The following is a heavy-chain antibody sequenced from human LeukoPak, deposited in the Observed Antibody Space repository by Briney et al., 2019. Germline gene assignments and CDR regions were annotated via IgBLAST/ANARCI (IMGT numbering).Heavy chain of an antibody. D-gene: IGHD6-19*01. CDR1: GFTFSSYE. V-gene: IGHV3-48*03. CDR2: ISSSGSNI. J-gene: IGHJ4*02. CDR3: ARGFSGWALGY. Sequence: GGSLRLSCAASGFTFSSYEMKWVRQAPGKGLEWVSYISSSGSNIYYADSVKGRFTISRDNAKNSLYLQMNSLRAEDTAVYYCARGFSGWALGYWGQGTLVTVSS.